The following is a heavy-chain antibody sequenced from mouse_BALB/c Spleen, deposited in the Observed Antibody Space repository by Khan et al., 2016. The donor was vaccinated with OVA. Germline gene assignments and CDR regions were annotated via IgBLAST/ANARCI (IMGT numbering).Heavy chain of an antibody. CDR2: IYPGTGSY. J-gene: IGHJ1*01. D-gene: IGHD1-1*01. CDR3: ARGYGSLWYFDV. CDR1: GYIFTSYW. Sequence: QIQLVQSGAELVRPGASVKLSCKTSGYIFTSYWIHWVKQRSGQGLEWIARIYPGTGSYHYNEKFKDKATLTADKSSSTAYMQLSSLKSEDSAVYYCARGYGSLWYFDVWGAGTTVTVSS. V-gene: IGHV1S132*01.